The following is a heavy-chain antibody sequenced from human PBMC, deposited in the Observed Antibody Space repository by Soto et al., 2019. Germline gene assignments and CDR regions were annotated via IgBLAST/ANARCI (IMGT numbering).Heavy chain of an antibody. D-gene: IGHD3-10*01. Sequence: QVQLVESGGGVVQPGRSLRLSCAASGFIFSNYGMHWVRQAPGKGLEWVAVIWYDGSNKNYAESVKGRFTISRDNSKNTRYLQMNSLRAEDTAVYYCAKGDDSGRAEWGQGTLVTVSS. J-gene: IGHJ4*02. CDR3: AKGDDSGRAE. CDR2: IWYDGSNK. CDR1: GFIFSNYG. V-gene: IGHV3-33*06.